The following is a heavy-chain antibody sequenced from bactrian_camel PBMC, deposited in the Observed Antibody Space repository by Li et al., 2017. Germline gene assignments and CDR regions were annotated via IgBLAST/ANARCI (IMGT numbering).Heavy chain of an antibody. CDR1: ANTENPKC. V-gene: IGHV3S53*01. Sequence: HVQLVESGGGSVETGGSLRLSCKYSANTENPKCMGWFRQAPGKQREGVAVIDNDSRTEYADSVKGRFTISQDKDKNTLYLEMNSLETEDTGVYICVICALTGTDGDPGRDYWGQGTQVTVS. CDR2: IDNDSRT. CDR3: VICALTGTDGDPGRDY. D-gene: IGHD6*01. J-gene: IGHJ4*01.